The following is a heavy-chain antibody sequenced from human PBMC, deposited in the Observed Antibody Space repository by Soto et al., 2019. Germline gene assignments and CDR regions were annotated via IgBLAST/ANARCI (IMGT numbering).Heavy chain of an antibody. J-gene: IGHJ6*02. D-gene: IGHD5-18*01. Sequence: GESLKISCKGSGYSFTSYWIGWVRQMPGKGLEWMGIIYPGDSDTRYSPSFQGQVTISADKSISPAYLQWSSLKASDTAMYYCARRKYNYGYRDYYYGMDVWGQGTTVTVSS. CDR1: GYSFTSYW. V-gene: IGHV5-51*01. CDR3: ARRKYNYGYRDYYYGMDV. CDR2: IYPGDSDT.